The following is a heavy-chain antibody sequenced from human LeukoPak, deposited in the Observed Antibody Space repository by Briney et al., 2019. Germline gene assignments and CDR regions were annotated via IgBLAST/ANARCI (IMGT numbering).Heavy chain of an antibody. CDR2: INPNSGGT. V-gene: IGHV1-2*02. CDR1: GYTFTVYY. D-gene: IGHD3-22*01. J-gene: IGHJ1*01. Sequence: GASVKVSCKASGYTFTVYYMHWVRQAPGQGLEWMGWINPNSGGTNYAQKFQGRVTMTRDTSISTAYMELSRLRSDDTAVYYCARDGYYYDSSGYFYFQHWGQGTLVTVSS. CDR3: ARDGYYYDSSGYFYFQH.